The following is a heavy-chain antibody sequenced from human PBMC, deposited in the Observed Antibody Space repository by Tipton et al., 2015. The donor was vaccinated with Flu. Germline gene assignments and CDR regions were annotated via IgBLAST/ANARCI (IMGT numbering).Heavy chain of an antibody. Sequence: SLRLSCAASGFPFNKYALHWVRQAPGKSLEWVAIISKDGTRRDYGDSVKGRFTISRDNFENILYLDMNSLRVDDTALYYCARDGVRGDDDILTGYYRGSDFWGQGSLVTVST. V-gene: IGHV3-30-3*01. CDR2: ISKDGTRR. J-gene: IGHJ4*02. CDR3: ARDGVRGDDDILTGYYRGSDF. D-gene: IGHD3-9*01. CDR1: GFPFNKYA.